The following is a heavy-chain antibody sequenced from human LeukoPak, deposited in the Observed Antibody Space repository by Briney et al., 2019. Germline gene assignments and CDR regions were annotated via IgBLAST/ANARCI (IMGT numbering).Heavy chain of an antibody. CDR1: GFTVSSNY. CDR2: IYSGGST. CDR3: TRDLGGTIDY. Sequence: GSLRLSCAASGFTVSSNYMNWVRQAPGKGLEWVSVIYSGGSTYYADSVKGRFTVSRDNSKNTLYLQMNSLRAEDTAVYYCTRDLGGTIDYWGQGTLVTVSS. V-gene: IGHV3-53*01. J-gene: IGHJ4*02. D-gene: IGHD1-1*01.